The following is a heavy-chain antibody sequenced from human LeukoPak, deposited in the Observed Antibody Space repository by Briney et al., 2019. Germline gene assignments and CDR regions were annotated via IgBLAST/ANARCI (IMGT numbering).Heavy chain of an antibody. Sequence: GGSLRLSCAASGFTFSSYAMSWVRQAPGKGLEWVSAISGSGGSTYYADSVKGRFTVSRDNAKNSLYLQMNSLRAEDTAVYYCARDHQSMDVWGQGTTVTVSS. CDR1: GFTFSSYA. V-gene: IGHV3-23*01. CDR3: ARDHQSMDV. J-gene: IGHJ6*02. CDR2: ISGSGGST.